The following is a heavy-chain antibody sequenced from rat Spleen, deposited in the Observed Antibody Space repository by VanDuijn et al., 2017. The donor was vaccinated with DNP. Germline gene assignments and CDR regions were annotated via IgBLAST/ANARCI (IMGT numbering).Heavy chain of an antibody. Sequence: EVQLVESGGGLVQPGRSLKLSCVASGFTFNKYWMTWIRQVPGKGLEWVAAITSSGGSRTYYPDSVKGRFTISRDNAKSSLYLQMNSLKSEDTATYYCARLTSGMIAYYFPYWGQGVMVSLL. V-gene: IGHV5-31*01. CDR3: ARLTSGMIAYYFPY. D-gene: IGHD1-7*01. CDR2: ITSSGGSRT. CDR1: GFTFNKYW. J-gene: IGHJ2*01.